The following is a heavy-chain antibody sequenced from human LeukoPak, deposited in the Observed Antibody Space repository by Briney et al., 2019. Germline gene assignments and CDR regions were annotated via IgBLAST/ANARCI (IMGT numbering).Heavy chain of an antibody. Sequence: GGSLRLSCAASGFSVSTNYMSWVRQAPGKGLEWVSVIYSSGSTDYADSVRGRFTISRDTSENTVYLQMNSPRADDTAVYYCARRQDDSPLGYWGQGTLVTVSS. D-gene: IGHD3-9*01. J-gene: IGHJ4*02. CDR3: ARRQDDSPLGY. CDR1: GFSVSTNY. V-gene: IGHV3-53*01. CDR2: IYSSGST.